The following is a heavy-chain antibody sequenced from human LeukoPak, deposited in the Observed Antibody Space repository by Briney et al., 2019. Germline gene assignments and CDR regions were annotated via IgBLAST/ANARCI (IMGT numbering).Heavy chain of an antibody. CDR2: IYYSGST. J-gene: IGHJ4*02. CDR1: GGSISSYY. D-gene: IGHD6-6*01. Sequence: PSETLSLTCTVSGGSISSYYWSWIRQPPGKRLEWSGYIYYSGSTNYNPSLKSRVTISVDTSKNHFSLKLSSVTAADTAVYYCARGPSIAALYWGQGTLVTVSS. CDR3: ARGPSIAALY. V-gene: IGHV4-59*01.